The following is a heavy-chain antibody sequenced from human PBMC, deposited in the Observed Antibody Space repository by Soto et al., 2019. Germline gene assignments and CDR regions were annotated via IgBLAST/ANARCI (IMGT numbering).Heavy chain of an antibody. CDR2: IYPDDSDI. D-gene: IGHD3-10*01. CDR1: GYSFAIYW. J-gene: IGHJ4*02. Sequence: RGESLKISCKGSGYSFAIYWIGWVRQMPGKGLEWMGIIYPDDSDIRYSPSFQGQVTVSADKSISTAYLQWSSLKASDTAIYYCARQYGSGSFDYWGQGTQVTVSS. CDR3: ARQYGSGSFDY. V-gene: IGHV5-51*01.